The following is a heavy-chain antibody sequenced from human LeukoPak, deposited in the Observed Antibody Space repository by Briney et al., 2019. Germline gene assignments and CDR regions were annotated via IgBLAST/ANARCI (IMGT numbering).Heavy chain of an antibody. CDR3: ARGPGKNDSVLFPFDY. D-gene: IGHD3-16*01. Sequence: GGSLRLSCEASGFSIKIYWMNWVRQAPGKGLEWVANIKWDGSEKYYVDSVKGRFSISRDNAKNSLFLQINNPRVEDTAVYYWARGPGKNDSVLFPFDYGGQGPPLPVSS. CDR2: IKWDGSEK. CDR1: GFSIKIYW. J-gene: IGHJ4*02. V-gene: IGHV3-7*04.